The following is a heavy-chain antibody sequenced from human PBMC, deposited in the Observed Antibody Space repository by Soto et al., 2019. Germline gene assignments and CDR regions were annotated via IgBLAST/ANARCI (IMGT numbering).Heavy chain of an antibody. J-gene: IGHJ4*02. Sequence: SETLSLTCTVSGGSISSGDYYWSWIRQPPGKGLEWIGYIYYSGSTYYNPSLKSRVTISVDTSKNQFSLKLSSLRSEDTAVYYCVAGGTRWLQSPFDYWGQGTLVTVSS. CDR1: GGSISSGDYY. V-gene: IGHV4-30-4*02. CDR3: VAGGTRWLQSPFDY. D-gene: IGHD1-1*01. CDR2: IYYSGST.